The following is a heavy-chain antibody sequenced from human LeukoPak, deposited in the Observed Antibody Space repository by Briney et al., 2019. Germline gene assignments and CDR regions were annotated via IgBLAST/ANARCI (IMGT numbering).Heavy chain of an antibody. Sequence: SGGSLRLSCAASGFIFSSYGMNWVRQAPGKGLEWVSGFDGSGDGTYYVDSVKGRFTISRDNSENTVYLQMNSVRAEDTAVYYCARGSGYSHWGQGTLVTVSS. CDR3: ARGSGYSH. J-gene: IGHJ4*02. CDR1: GFIFSSYG. D-gene: IGHD3-3*01. CDR2: FDGSGDGT. V-gene: IGHV3-23*01.